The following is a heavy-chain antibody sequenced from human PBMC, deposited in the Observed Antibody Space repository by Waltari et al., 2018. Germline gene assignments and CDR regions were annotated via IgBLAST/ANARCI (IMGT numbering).Heavy chain of an antibody. Sequence: EVQLVESGGGLVKPGGSLRLSCAASGFTFSSYSMNWVRQAPGKGLEWVSSISSSSSYISYADSVKGRFTISRDNAKNSLYLQMNSLRAEDTAVYYCARDGDYGDYALDYWGQGTLVTVSS. V-gene: IGHV3-21*01. CDR1: GFTFSSYS. D-gene: IGHD4-17*01. CDR3: ARDGDYGDYALDY. CDR2: ISSSSSYI. J-gene: IGHJ4*02.